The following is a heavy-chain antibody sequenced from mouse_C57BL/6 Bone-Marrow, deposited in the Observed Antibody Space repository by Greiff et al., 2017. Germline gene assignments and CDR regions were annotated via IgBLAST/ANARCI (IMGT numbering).Heavy chain of an antibody. CDR3: ARPGSSYGEPAWFAY. V-gene: IGHV5-17*01. CDR1: GFTFSDYG. CDR2: ISSGSSTI. D-gene: IGHD1-1*01. J-gene: IGHJ3*01. Sequence: EVKVVESGGGLVKPGGSLKLSCAASGFTFSDYGMHWVRQAPEKGLEWVAYISSGSSTIYYADTVKGRFTISRANAKNTLFLQMTSLRSEATAMYDCARPGSSYGEPAWFAYWGQGTLVTVSA.